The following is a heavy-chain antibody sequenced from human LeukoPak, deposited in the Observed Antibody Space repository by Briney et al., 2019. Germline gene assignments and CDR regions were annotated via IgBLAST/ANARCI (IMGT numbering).Heavy chain of an antibody. CDR3: ARDRNVIGADFDS. Sequence: GGSLRLSCVASGFIFENFAIHWVRQAPGKGLEWVSIVSFDGTNNFYADSVNDRFTVSRDNSKNTVYLHMNSLRPDDTAVYFCARDRNVIGADFDSWGQGTLVTVSS. CDR2: VSFDGTNN. CDR1: GFIFENFA. V-gene: IGHV3-30*04. D-gene: IGHD2/OR15-2a*01. J-gene: IGHJ5*01.